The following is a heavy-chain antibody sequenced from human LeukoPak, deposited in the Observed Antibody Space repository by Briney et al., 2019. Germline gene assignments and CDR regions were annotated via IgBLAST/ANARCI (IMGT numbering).Heavy chain of an antibody. V-gene: IGHV4-34*01. D-gene: IGHD1-26*01. CDR2: INHSGST. CDR3: ATLVGYSGSHRYDAFDI. Sequence: ASDTLSLTCAVWGRPFSLYYWSWTRQPPGKALECIREINHSGSTNYNPSLKSRVTISVDTSKNQFSLKLRSVTAADAAVYYCATLVGYSGSHRYDAFDIWGQGTMVTVSS. J-gene: IGHJ3*02. CDR1: GRPFSLYY.